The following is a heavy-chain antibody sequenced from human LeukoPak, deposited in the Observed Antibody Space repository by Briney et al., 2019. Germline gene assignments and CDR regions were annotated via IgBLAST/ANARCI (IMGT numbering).Heavy chain of an antibody. CDR1: GFTFSSFW. CDR3: TRVLGGYDVSDY. CDR2: IKKDGSQK. J-gene: IGHJ4*02. V-gene: IGHV3-7*03. Sequence: GGSPRLSCAASGFTFSSFWMSWVRQAPGKGLEWVANIKKDGSQKYYVDSVEGRFTISRDNAKNSLYLQMDSLRVDDTAVYYCTRVLGGYDVSDYWGQGTLVTVSS. D-gene: IGHD3-3*01.